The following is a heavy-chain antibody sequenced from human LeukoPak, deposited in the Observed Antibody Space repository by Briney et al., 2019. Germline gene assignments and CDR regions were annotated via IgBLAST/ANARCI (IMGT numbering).Heavy chain of an antibody. CDR2: INSDGSTT. D-gene: IGHD2-15*01. J-gene: IGHJ4*02. V-gene: IGHV3-74*03. CDR3: ARDRYYSFDY. Sequence: GGSLRLSCAASGFTFSSDWMHWFRQAPGKGLVWVSRINSDGSTTKYPDSVRGRFTISRDNAKNTLYLQMNSLGAEDTAVYYCARDRYYSFDYWGQGTLVTVSS. CDR1: GFTFSSDW.